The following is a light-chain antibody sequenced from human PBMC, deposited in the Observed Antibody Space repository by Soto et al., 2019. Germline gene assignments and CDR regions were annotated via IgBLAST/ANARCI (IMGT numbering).Light chain of an antibody. CDR3: QHYDRLPIT. CDR1: QSVSSSY. V-gene: IGKV3-20*01. Sequence: EIVLTQSPGTLSLSPGERATLSCRASQSVSSSYLAWYQQKPGQPPRLLIYGASSRATGIPDRFSGSGSGTDFTLTISRLEHEDFSVFYCQHYDRLPITGGQGTRLETK. J-gene: IGKJ5*01. CDR2: GAS.